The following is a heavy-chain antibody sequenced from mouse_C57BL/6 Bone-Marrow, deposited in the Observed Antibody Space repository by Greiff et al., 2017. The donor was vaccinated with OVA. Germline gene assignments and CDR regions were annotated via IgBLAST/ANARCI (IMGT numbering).Heavy chain of an antibody. CDR2: ISYDGSN. J-gene: IGHJ4*01. V-gene: IGHV3-6*01. CDR1: GYSITSGYY. Sequence: EVKLMESGPGLVKPSQSLSLTCSVTGYSITSGYYWNWIRQFPGNKLAWMGYISYDGSNNYNPSLKNRISITRDTSKNQFFLKLNSVTTEDTATYYCARGGWEEMDYWGQGTSVTVSS. D-gene: IGHD1-1*02. CDR3: ARGGWEEMDY.